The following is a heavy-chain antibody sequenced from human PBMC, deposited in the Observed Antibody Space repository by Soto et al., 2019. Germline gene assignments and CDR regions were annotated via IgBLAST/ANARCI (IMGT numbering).Heavy chain of an antibody. CDR2: IYYRGNT. J-gene: IGHJ4*02. CDR1: GGSIGTYY. CDR3: ARHPGYYDILTGYTTYYFDY. Sequence: QVQLQESGPGLVKPSETLSHTCTVSGGSIGTYYWSWIRQPPGKGLEWIAYIYYRGNTDYNPSIKSRVTISVDTPKNQFSLKLNSVTAANTAVYYSARHPGYYDILTGYTTYYFDYWGQGILVTVSS. V-gene: IGHV4-59*08. D-gene: IGHD3-9*01.